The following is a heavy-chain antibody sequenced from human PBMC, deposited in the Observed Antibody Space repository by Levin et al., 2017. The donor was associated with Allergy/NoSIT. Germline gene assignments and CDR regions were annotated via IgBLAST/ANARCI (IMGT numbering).Heavy chain of an antibody. J-gene: IGHJ3*01. Sequence: PGGSLRLSCAASGFTFSSYAMTWVRQAPGKGPEWVSVVSGSGGSTYYADSAKGRFTISRDNSRNTLYLQMNSLRVEDTAVYYCVKETDMIRGAYDFWGQGTMVTVSS. V-gene: IGHV3-23*01. CDR2: VSGSGGST. CDR3: VKETDMIRGAYDF. CDR1: GFTFSSYA. D-gene: IGHD3-10*01.